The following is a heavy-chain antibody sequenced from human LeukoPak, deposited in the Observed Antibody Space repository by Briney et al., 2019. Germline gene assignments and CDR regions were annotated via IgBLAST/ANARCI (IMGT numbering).Heavy chain of an antibody. CDR2: INPNSGGT. Sequence: APVKVSCKASGYTFTGYYMHWVRQAPGRGLEWMGWINPNSGGTNYAQKFQGRVTMTRDTSISTAYMELSRLRSDDTAVYYCASRAVAGYYYYGMDVWGQGTTVTVSS. V-gene: IGHV1-2*02. CDR1: GYTFTGYY. CDR3: ASRAVAGYYYYGMDV. J-gene: IGHJ6*02. D-gene: IGHD6-19*01.